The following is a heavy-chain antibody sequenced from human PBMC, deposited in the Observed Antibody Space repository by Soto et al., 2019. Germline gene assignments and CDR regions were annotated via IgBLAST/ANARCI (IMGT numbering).Heavy chain of an antibody. D-gene: IGHD6-19*01. CDR1: GGSFSDYY. Sequence: QVQLQQWGAGLLKPSETLSLTCAVYGGSFSDYYWNWIRKPPGKGLEWIGEIHHSGSTTYNPSLKSRVTLSVDMSQKKLSLNRNSVTAAVTAMYYCARGLQRVALAGVDSFDPWGQGTLVTVSS. V-gene: IGHV4-34*01. CDR2: IHHSGST. J-gene: IGHJ5*02. CDR3: ARGLQRVALAGVDSFDP.